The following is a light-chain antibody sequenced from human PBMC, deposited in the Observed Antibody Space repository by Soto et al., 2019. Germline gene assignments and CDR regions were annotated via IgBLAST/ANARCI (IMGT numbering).Light chain of an antibody. V-gene: IGKV3-15*01. CDR2: GAS. J-gene: IGKJ4*01. CDR3: QQYNNWPLT. CDR1: QSVSSN. Sequence: EIVMTQSPATLSVSPGERDTLSCRASQSVSSNLAWYQQKPGQVPRLLIYGASTRATGIPARFSGSGSVTEFTFTISSLQSEDFAVYYCQQYNNWPLTFGGGTKVDIK.